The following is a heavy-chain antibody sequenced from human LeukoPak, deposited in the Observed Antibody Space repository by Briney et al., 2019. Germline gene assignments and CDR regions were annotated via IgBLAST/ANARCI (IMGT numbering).Heavy chain of an antibody. Sequence: SETLSLTCAVYGGSFSGYYWSWIRQPPGKGLEWIGEINHSGSTNYNPSLKSRVTISVDTSKNQFSLKLSSVTAADTAVYYCARTVGDFWSGYYSHFDYWGQGTLVTVSS. CDR3: ARTVGDFWSGYYSHFDY. CDR1: GGSFSGYY. J-gene: IGHJ4*02. V-gene: IGHV4-34*01. D-gene: IGHD3-3*01. CDR2: INHSGST.